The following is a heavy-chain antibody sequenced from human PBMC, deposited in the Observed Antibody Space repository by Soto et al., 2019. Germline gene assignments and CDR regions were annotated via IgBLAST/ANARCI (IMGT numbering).Heavy chain of an antibody. CDR3: AIVSSGWFG. J-gene: IGHJ4*02. Sequence: EVQLLESGGGLVQPGGSLRLSCVASGFTFSTYAMTWVRQAPGKGLECVSRISFSGDGTYYADSVKGRFTISRDNSKNPLYLQMSSLRAEDTAVYYCAIVSSGWFGWGQGTLVTVSS. V-gene: IGHV3-23*01. CDR2: ISFSGDGT. D-gene: IGHD6-19*01. CDR1: GFTFSTYA.